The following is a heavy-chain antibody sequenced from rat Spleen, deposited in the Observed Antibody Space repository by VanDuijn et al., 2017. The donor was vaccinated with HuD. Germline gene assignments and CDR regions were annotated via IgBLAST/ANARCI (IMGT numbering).Heavy chain of an antibody. CDR1: GFTFSNYD. CDR3: ARLEFDYYDGYYPDY. D-gene: IGHD1-12*03. V-gene: IGHV5S13*01. J-gene: IGHJ2*01. CDR2: ISTGGGNT. Sequence: EVQLVESGGGLVQPGRSLKLSCAASGFTFSNYDMAWVRQAPTKGLEWIASISTGGGNTYYRDSVKGRFTISRDNAKNTQYLQMDSLRSEDTATYYCARLEFDYYDGYYPDYWGQGVMVTVSS.